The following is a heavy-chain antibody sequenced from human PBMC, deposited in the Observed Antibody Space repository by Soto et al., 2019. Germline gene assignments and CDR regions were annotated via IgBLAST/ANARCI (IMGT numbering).Heavy chain of an antibody. Sequence: PWESLKMSCKGSGYSLTSYWIGWVRQMPGKGLEWMGIIYPGDSDTRYSPSFQGQVTISADKSISTAYLPSSAPPASDTSIYCCVRPRRGSRSFHSFFDYWGGGALVTVYS. D-gene: IGHD1-26*01. V-gene: IGHV5-51*01. CDR3: VRPRRGSRSFHSFFDY. CDR2: IYPGDSDT. CDR1: GYSLTSYW. J-gene: IGHJ4*02.